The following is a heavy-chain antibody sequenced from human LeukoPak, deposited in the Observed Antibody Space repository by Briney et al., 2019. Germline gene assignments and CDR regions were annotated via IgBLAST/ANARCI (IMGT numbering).Heavy chain of an antibody. Sequence: ASVKVSCKASGYTFTSYYMHWVRQAPGQGLEWMGIINPSGGSTSYAQKFQGRVTMTRDTSTSTVYMELSSLRSEDTAVYYCAREAGRRITMIVVARGYFDYWGQGTLVTVSS. D-gene: IGHD3-22*01. CDR3: AREAGRRITMIVVARGYFDY. J-gene: IGHJ4*02. V-gene: IGHV1-46*01. CDR1: GYTFTSYY. CDR2: INPSGGST.